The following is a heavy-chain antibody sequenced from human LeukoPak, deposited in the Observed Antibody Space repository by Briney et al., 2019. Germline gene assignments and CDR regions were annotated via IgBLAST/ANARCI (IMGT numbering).Heavy chain of an antibody. Sequence: SETLSLTCGVSGGSIKSSNYYWSWVRQPPGKDLEWIGYIFSTGSTKYNPSLKSRVSMSIDTSNNMFSLKLSSMTAADTAVYYCVRHRTVIRGRIAYYYYVDVWGKGTTVTVSS. D-gene: IGHD3-10*01. CDR3: VRHRTVIRGRIAYYYYVDV. J-gene: IGHJ6*03. CDR2: IFSTGST. V-gene: IGHV4-61*05. CDR1: GGSIKSSNYY.